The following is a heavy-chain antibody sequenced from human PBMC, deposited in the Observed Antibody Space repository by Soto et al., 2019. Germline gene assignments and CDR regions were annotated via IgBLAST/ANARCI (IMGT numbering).Heavy chain of an antibody. V-gene: IGHV4-59*01. J-gene: IGHJ4*01. D-gene: IGHD2-8*01. Sequence: AETLSLTCTVCGSTISIYYWNLIRQPPGKGLECIGYIYYSGSTNYNTSLKRRVTISVDTSKNQFSLKLSSVTAADTAVYYCARCIYYFDYWGQVPLVAASS. CDR1: GSTISIYY. CDR3: ARCIYYFDY. CDR2: IYYSGST.